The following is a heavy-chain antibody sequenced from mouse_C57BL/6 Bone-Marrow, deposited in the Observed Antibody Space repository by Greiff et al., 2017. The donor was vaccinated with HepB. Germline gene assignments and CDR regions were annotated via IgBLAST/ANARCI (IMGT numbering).Heavy chain of an antibody. J-gene: IGHJ3*01. CDR1: GFNFKDDY. CDR3: TTWDGKAWFAY. D-gene: IGHD2-1*01. Sequence: EVKLQESGAELVRPGASVKLSCTASGFNFKDDYMHWVKQRPEQGLEWIGWIDPENGDTEYASKFQGKATITADTSSNTAYLQLSSLTSEDTAVYYCTTWDGKAWFAYWGQGTLVTVSA. CDR2: IDPENGDT. V-gene: IGHV14-4*01.